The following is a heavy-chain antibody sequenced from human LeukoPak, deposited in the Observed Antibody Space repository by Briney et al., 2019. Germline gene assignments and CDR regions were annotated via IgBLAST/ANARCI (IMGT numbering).Heavy chain of an antibody. CDR2: INHSGST. D-gene: IGHD3-3*01. CDR1: GGSIGSYY. CDR3: ARGRGYDFWGGYNRQSLNWFDP. J-gene: IGHJ5*02. V-gene: IGHV4-34*01. Sequence: SEILSLTCTVSGGSIGSYYWSWIRQPPGKGLEWIGEINHSGSTNYNPSLKSRVTISVDTSKNQFSLKLSSVTAADTAVYYCARGRGYDFWGGYNRQSLNWFDPWGQGTLVTVSS.